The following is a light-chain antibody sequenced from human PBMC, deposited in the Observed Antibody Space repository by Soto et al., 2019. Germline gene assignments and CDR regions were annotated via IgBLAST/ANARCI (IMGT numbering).Light chain of an antibody. CDR3: SSYTTINTVVV. J-gene: IGLJ3*02. CDR2: DVT. Sequence: QSVLTQPASVSGSPGQSITFSCTGTSSDIGAYNYVSWYQHHPGKAPKLLIYDVTDRPSGVSERFSGSKSGTTASLTISGLQAEDEADYFCSSYTTINTVVVFGGGTKVTVL. CDR1: SSDIGAYNY. V-gene: IGLV2-14*03.